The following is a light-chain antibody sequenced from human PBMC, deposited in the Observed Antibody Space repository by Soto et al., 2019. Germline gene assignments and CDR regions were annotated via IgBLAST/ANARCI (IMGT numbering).Light chain of an antibody. V-gene: IGKV1-13*02. CDR3: QQFNIYPIT. Sequence: AIQVTQSPSSLSASVGDRVTITCRASQEIRGALAWYQQKPGKATKLLIYDVSTVQSGVPSRFSGRGSGTEFTLTITSLQPEDFATYYCQQFNIYPITFGQGTRLDI. CDR2: DVS. CDR1: QEIRGA. J-gene: IGKJ5*01.